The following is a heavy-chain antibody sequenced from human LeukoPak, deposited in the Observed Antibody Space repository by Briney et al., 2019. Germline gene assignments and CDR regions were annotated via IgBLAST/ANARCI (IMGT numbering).Heavy chain of an antibody. CDR1: GFTFSSYG. V-gene: IGHV3-33*01. CDR3: ARATYSSGWYDY. J-gene: IGHJ4*02. D-gene: IGHD6-19*01. Sequence: GGSLRLSCAASGFTFSSYGMHWVRQAPGKGLEWVAVIWYDGSNKYYADSVKGRFTISRDNSKNTLYLQMNSLRAEGTAVYYCARATYSSGWYDYWGQGTLVTVSS. CDR2: IWYDGSNK.